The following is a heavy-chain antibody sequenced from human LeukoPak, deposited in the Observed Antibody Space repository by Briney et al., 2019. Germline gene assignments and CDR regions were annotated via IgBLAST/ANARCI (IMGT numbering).Heavy chain of an antibody. CDR1: GGSISSGSYY. Sequence: SETLSLTCTVSGGSISSGSYYWSWIRQPAGKGLEWIGRIYTSGSTNYNPSLKSRVTISVDTSKNQFSLKLSSVTAADTAVYYCARQTYCSSTSCYEGDVWGKGTTVTISS. D-gene: IGHD2-2*01. J-gene: IGHJ6*04. V-gene: IGHV4-61*02. CDR2: IYTSGST. CDR3: ARQTYCSSTSCYEGDV.